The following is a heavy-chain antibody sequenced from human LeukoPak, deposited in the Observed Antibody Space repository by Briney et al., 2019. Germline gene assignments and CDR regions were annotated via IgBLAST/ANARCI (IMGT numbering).Heavy chain of an antibody. CDR2: ISGSGGST. D-gene: IGHD5-24*01. CDR1: GFTFSSYA. J-gene: IGHJ4*02. V-gene: IGHV3-23*01. Sequence: SGGSLRLSCAASGFTFSSYAMSWVRRAPGKGLEWVSAISGSGGSTYYADSVKGRFTISRDNSKNTLYLQMNSLRAEDTAVYYCAKDLRRWLQSNLFDYWGQGTLVTVSS. CDR3: AKDLRRWLQSNLFDY.